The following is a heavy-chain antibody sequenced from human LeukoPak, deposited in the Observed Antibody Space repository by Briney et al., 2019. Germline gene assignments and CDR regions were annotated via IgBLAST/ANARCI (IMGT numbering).Heavy chain of an antibody. CDR2: IRYDGSNK. V-gene: IGHV3-30*02. Sequence: QSGGSLRLSCAASGFTFSSYGMHWVRQAPGKGLEWVAFIRYDGSNKYYADSVKGRFTISRDNSKNTLYLQMNSLRAEDTAVYYCAKEGRQLVLHLPYYWGQGTLVTVSS. J-gene: IGHJ4*02. CDR3: AKEGRQLVLHLPYY. CDR1: GFTFSSYG. D-gene: IGHD6-13*01.